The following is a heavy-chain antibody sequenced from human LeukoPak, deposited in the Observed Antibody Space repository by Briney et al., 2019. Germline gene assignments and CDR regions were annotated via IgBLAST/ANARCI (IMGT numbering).Heavy chain of an antibody. V-gene: IGHV1-18*04. CDR1: GYTFTSYG. J-gene: IGHJ4*02. CDR2: ISAYNGNT. D-gene: IGHD3-22*01. CDR3: ARDTHYDNAGTTYDC. Sequence: VASVKVSCKASGYTFTSYGISWVRQAPGQGLEWMGWISAYNGNTNYAQKLQGRVTMTTDTSTSTAYMELRSLRSDDTAVYYCARDTHYDNAGTTYDCWGQGTLVTVSS.